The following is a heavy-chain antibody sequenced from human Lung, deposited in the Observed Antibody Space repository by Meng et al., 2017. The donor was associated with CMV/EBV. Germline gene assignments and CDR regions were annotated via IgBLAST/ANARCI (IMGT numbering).Heavy chain of an antibody. J-gene: IGHJ4*02. CDR1: GYTFTGYY. Sequence: ASXXVSXKASGYTFTGYYMHWVRQAPGQGLEWMGWINPNSGGTNYAQKFQGRVTMTRDTSISTAYMELSRLRSDDTAVYYCARGLAVAGTSHFDYWAQGTXVTVSS. CDR2: INPNSGGT. D-gene: IGHD6-19*01. V-gene: IGHV1-2*02. CDR3: ARGLAVAGTSHFDY.